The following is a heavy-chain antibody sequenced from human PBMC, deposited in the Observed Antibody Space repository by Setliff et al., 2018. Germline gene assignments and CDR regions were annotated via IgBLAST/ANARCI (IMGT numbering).Heavy chain of an antibody. CDR2: IKQDGSDK. CDR1: GFTVNDNF. CDR3: ARDHGELGQERRTHFYRH. J-gene: IGHJ1*01. V-gene: IGHV3-7*01. Sequence: GGSLRLPCVVSGFTVNDNFMTWVRQAPGKGLEWVANIKQDGSDKYYVGSVKGRFPISRDNSQNSLYLQMNSLRAEDTAVYSCARDHGELGQERRTHFYRHWGQGTLGTVSS. D-gene: IGHD1-1*01.